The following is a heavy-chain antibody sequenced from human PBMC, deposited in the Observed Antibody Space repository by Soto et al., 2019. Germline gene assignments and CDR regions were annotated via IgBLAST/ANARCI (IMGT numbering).Heavy chain of an antibody. V-gene: IGHV1-46*01. CDR2: INPSGGST. CDR1: GYTFTGYY. D-gene: IGHD5-12*01. Sequence: GASVKVSCKASGYTFTGYYMHWVRQAPGQGLEWMGIINPSGGSTSYAQKFQGRVTMTRDTSTSTVYMELSSLRSEDTAVYYCARDVKEYSGYDLGDYYYYYMAVWGKGTTVTVYS. CDR3: ARDVKEYSGYDLGDYYYYYMAV. J-gene: IGHJ6*03.